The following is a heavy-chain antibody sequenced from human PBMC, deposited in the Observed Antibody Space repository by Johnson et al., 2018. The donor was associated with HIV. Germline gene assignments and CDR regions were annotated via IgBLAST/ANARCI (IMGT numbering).Heavy chain of an antibody. CDR3: GRWGRGAIVLVVYARSDAFDV. V-gene: IGHV3-30*03. D-gene: IGHD2-8*02. J-gene: IGHJ3*01. CDR2: ISFDGTNK. CDR1: GFGFSRYV. Sequence: QEQLVESGGGVVQPGRSLRASCAASGFGFSRYVMHWVRQAPGKGLEWVAVISFDGTNKYYPDSVQGRFTISRDNSKNTLYLQMNSLRAEDTALYYCGRWGRGAIVLVVYARSDAFDVWGHGTLVTVSS.